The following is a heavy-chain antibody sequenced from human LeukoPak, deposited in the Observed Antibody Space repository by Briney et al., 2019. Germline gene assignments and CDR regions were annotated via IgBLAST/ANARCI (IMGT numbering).Heavy chain of an antibody. CDR1: GFTFSSYS. J-gene: IGHJ4*02. CDR3: AKDRGQLLSNYYFDY. D-gene: IGHD2-2*01. V-gene: IGHV3-48*01. Sequence: GGSLRLPCAASGFTFSSYSMNWVRQAPGKGLEWVSYISSSSSTIYYADSVKGRFTISRDNSKNTLYLQMNSLRAEDTAVYFCAKDRGQLLSNYYFDYWGQGTLVTVSS. CDR2: ISSSSSTI.